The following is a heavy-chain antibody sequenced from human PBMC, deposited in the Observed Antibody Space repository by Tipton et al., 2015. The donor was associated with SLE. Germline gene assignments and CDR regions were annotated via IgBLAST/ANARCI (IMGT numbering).Heavy chain of an antibody. J-gene: IGHJ4*02. D-gene: IGHD1-26*01. Sequence: TLSLTCTVSGDSFSIVGYYWSWIRQRPGKGLEWIGSIYYNGNTYYNPSLESRVSISVDTSRNHLSLQVRSVTAADTAVYYCAREGGSYTAFDYWGQGTLVTVSS. V-gene: IGHV4-31*03. CDR3: AREGGSYTAFDY. CDR1: GDSFSIVGYY. CDR2: IYYNGNT.